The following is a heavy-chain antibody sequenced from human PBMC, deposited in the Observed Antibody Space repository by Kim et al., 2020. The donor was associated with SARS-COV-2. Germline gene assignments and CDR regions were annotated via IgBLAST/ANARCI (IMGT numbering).Heavy chain of an antibody. V-gene: IGHV3-21*01. D-gene: IGHD4-17*01. CDR1: GFTFSSYS. Sequence: GGSLRLSCAASGFTFSSYSMNWVRQAPGKGLEWVSSISSSSSYIYYADSVKGRFTISKDNAKNSLYLQMNSLRAEDTAVYYCAREDYGDYGGWFDPWGQGTLVTVSS. CDR3: AREDYGDYGGWFDP. CDR2: ISSSSSYI. J-gene: IGHJ5*02.